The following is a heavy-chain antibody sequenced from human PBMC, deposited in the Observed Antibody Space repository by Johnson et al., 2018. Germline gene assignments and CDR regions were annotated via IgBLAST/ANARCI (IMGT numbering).Heavy chain of an antibody. CDR2: INGGGGSP. J-gene: IGHJ1*01. V-gene: IGHV3-23*01. Sequence: EVQLLEPGGGLVQPGGSLRLSCAASGFTFRSYAMGWVRQAPGKGLEWVSGINGGGGSPDYADSVKGRFTISRDNSKNPLFLQMNSLIREDTAVYYCAKGGVVGLYFQHWGQGTLVTVSA. D-gene: IGHD2-15*01. CDR3: AKGGVVGLYFQH. CDR1: GFTFRSYA.